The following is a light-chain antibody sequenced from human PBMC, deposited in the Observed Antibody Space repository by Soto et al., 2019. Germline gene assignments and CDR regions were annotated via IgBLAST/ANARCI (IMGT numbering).Light chain of an antibody. J-gene: IGLJ1*01. CDR1: SSNIGAGLD. Sequence: QAVVTQRPSVSGAPGQRVTISCTGSSSNIGAGLDVHWYQQLPGTAPKLLIHGNTNRPSGVPDRFSGSTSGTSASLAITGLQAEDEADYYCQSYDSGLSGSVFGTGTKLTVL. CDR2: GNT. V-gene: IGLV1-40*01. CDR3: QSYDSGLSGSV.